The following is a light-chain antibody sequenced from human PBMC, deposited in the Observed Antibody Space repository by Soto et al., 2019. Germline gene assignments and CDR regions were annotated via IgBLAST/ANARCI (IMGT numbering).Light chain of an antibody. Sequence: QPVLTQSSSASASLGSSVKLTCTLSTGHSNHIIAWHQQQPGKAPRFLMRLEGGGSYNKGSGVPDRFSCSSSGADRYLTISSLQFEEEADYYCETWDTNTRVFGGGTKLTVL. CDR3: ETWDTNTRV. CDR2: LEGGGSY. CDR1: TGHSNHI. V-gene: IGLV4-60*02. J-gene: IGLJ3*02.